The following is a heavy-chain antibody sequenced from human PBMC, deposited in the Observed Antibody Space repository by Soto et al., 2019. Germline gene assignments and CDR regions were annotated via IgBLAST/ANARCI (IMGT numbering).Heavy chain of an antibody. D-gene: IGHD3-16*01. Sequence: QVQLVESGGGVVQPGRSLRLSCAASGFTFSSYGMHWVRQAPGKGLEWVAVIWYDGSNKYYADSVKGRFTISRDNSKNKLYLQMNSLRAEDTAVYYCARDPPYSLDRYYYYYGMDVWGQGTTVTVSS. V-gene: IGHV3-33*01. CDR2: IWYDGSNK. CDR3: ARDPPYSLDRYYYYYGMDV. CDR1: GFTFSSYG. J-gene: IGHJ6*02.